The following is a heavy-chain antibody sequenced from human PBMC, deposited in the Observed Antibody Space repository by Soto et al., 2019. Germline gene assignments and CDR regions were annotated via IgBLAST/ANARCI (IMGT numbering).Heavy chain of an antibody. Sequence: SVKVSCKASGYTFTSYAMHWVRQAPGQRLEWIGWIVVGSGNTNYAQKFQERVTITRDRSTSTAYMELSSLRSEDTAVYYCAAARDSSGWFAAGYWGQGTLVTVSS. J-gene: IGHJ4*02. CDR1: GYTFTSYA. V-gene: IGHV1-58*02. D-gene: IGHD6-19*01. CDR2: IVVGSGNT. CDR3: AAARDSSGWFAAGY.